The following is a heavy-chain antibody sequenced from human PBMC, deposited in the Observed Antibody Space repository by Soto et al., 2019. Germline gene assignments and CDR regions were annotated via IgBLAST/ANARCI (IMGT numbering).Heavy chain of an antibody. CDR2: ISASTLTT. Sequence: EVELVESGGGLVQPGGSLRLSCAASGFPFSTYSMSWVRQAPGKGLEWISYISASTLTTFYADSVKGRFTISRDTAQNSLYLQMNSLRDEDMAVYYCARAPQLVAPAATGFDSWGQGTLVTVSS. D-gene: IGHD2-2*01. CDR3: ARAPQLVAPAATGFDS. V-gene: IGHV3-48*02. J-gene: IGHJ4*02. CDR1: GFPFSTYS.